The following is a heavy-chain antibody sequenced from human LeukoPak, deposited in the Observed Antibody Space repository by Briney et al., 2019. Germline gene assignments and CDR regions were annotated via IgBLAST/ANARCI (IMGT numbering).Heavy chain of an antibody. CDR3: ARDYGGNSGGDH. CDR1: EYTFTDYH. D-gene: IGHD4-23*01. V-gene: IGHV1-2*02. J-gene: IGHJ4*02. CDR2: TNPSSGGT. Sequence: ASVKVSCKASEYTFTDYHMHWVRQAPGQGLEWMGWTNPSSGGTNYAQKFQGRVTMTSDTSISTAYMEMSGLTSDDTAMYYCARDYGGNSGGDHWGQGTLVTVSS.